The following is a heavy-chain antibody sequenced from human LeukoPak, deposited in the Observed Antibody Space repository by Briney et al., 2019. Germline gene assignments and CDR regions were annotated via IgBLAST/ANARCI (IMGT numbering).Heavy chain of an antibody. V-gene: IGHV3-23*01. CDR2: ISGSGGTT. D-gene: IGHD3-10*01. CDR3: AKVKRILWFGASEDAFDI. J-gene: IGHJ3*02. Sequence: AGGSLRLSCAASGFDFNDFAMTWVRQAPGKGLEWVSGISGSGGTTYYADSVKGRFTISRDNSKNTLYLQINSLRAEDTAVYYCAKVKRILWFGASEDAFDIWGQGTMVTVSS. CDR1: GFDFNDFA.